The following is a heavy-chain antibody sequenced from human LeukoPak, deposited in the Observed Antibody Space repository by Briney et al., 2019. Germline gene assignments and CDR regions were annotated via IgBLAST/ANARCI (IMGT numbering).Heavy chain of an antibody. V-gene: IGHV3-21*01. Sequence: GGSLRLSCAASGFTFSSYSMNWVHQAPGKGLEWVSSFSSSSSYIYYADSVKGRFTISRDNAKNSLCLHMNSLRAEDTAVYYCAREVGDGYTPPNIDYWGQGTLVTVSS. D-gene: IGHD5-24*01. CDR2: FSSSSSYI. J-gene: IGHJ4*02. CDR3: AREVGDGYTPPNIDY. CDR1: GFTFSSYS.